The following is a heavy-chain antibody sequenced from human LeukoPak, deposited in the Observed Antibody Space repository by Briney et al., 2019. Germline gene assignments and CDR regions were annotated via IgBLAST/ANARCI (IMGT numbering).Heavy chain of an antibody. Sequence: PGGSLRLSCAASGFTFSSYSMTWVRQAPGKGLEWVSAISGSAGGGSTYYADSVKGRFTISRDTSKNTLYLQMNSLRSEDTAMYYCATDGVAMTTISTLYFAYWGQGVLVTVSS. CDR3: ATDGVAMTTISTLYFAY. J-gene: IGHJ4*02. V-gene: IGHV3-23*01. CDR1: GFTFSSYS. D-gene: IGHD5-24*01. CDR2: ISGSAGGGST.